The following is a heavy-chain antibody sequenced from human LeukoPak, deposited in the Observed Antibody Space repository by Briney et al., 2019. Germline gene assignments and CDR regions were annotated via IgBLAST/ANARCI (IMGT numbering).Heavy chain of an antibody. CDR1: GFTFSTYA. V-gene: IGHV3-23*01. D-gene: IGHD3-10*01. CDR2: ISGSDRST. Sequence: GGSLRLSCAASGFTFSTYAMKWVRQAPGKGLEWVSSISGSDRSTYYADSVKGRFTISRDNSKNTLYLQMNSLRAEDTAVYYCAKGESHPKYYFDYWGQGTLVTVSS. J-gene: IGHJ4*02. CDR3: AKGESHPKYYFDY.